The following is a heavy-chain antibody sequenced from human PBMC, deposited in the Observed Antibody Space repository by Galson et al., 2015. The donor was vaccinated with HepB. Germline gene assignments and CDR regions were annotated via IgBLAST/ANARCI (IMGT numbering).Heavy chain of an antibody. D-gene: IGHD2-15*01. CDR2: ISSNGGST. Sequence: SLRLSCAASGFTFSSYAMHWVRQAPGKGLEYVSAISSNGGSTYYADSVKGRFTISRDNSKNTLYLQMNSLRAEDTAVYYCARPQPTGRNIVVVVAATLPFDYWGQGTLVTVSS. CDR3: ARPQPTGRNIVVVVAATLPFDY. CDR1: GFTFSSYA. V-gene: IGHV3-64*04. J-gene: IGHJ4*02.